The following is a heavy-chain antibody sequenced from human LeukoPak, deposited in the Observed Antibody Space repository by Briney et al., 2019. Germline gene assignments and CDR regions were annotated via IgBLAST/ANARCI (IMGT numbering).Heavy chain of an antibody. CDR2: INPNSGGT. J-gene: IGHJ4*02. CDR3: ATEGFDILTYPSFDY. V-gene: IGHV1-2*02. D-gene: IGHD3-9*01. CDR1: GYTFTGYY. Sequence: GASVKVSCKASGYTFTGYYMHWVRQAPGQGLEWMGWINPNSGGTNYAQKFQGRVTMTEDTSTDTAYMELSSLRSEDTAVYYCATEGFDILTYPSFDYWGQGTLVTVSS.